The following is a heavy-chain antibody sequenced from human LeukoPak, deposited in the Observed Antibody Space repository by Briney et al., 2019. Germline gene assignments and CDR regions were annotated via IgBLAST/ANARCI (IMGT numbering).Heavy chain of an antibody. CDR2: ISGGGETT. V-gene: IGHV3-23*01. J-gene: IGHJ4*02. CDR3: VQSSPTIDY. Sequence: GGSLRLSCAASGFTFNNYAMNWVRQAPGKGLEWVSSISGGGETTYYADSAKGRLTISRDNAKNTLWLQMNSLRAEDTAVYYCVQSSPTIDYWGQGTLVTVSS. D-gene: IGHD5-12*01. CDR1: GFTFNNYA.